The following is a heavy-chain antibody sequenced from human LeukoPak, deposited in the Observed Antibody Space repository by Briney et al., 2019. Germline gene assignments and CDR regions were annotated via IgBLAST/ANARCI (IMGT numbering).Heavy chain of an antibody. Sequence: PGGSLRLSCAASGFTFSSYGMHWVRQAPGKGLEWVAVISYDGSNKYYADSVKGRFTISRDNSKNTLYLQMNSLRAEDTAVYYCAKDALYYDFWSGSEYYFDYWGQGTLVTVSS. CDR3: AKDALYYDFWSGSEYYFDY. J-gene: IGHJ4*02. V-gene: IGHV3-30*18. CDR1: GFTFSSYG. D-gene: IGHD3-3*01. CDR2: ISYDGSNK.